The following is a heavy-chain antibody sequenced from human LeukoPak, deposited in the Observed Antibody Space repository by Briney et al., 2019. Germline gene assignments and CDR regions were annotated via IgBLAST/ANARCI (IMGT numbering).Heavy chain of an antibody. CDR3: ARDYQRQLYLYYFDY. J-gene: IGHJ4*02. D-gene: IGHD2-2*01. V-gene: IGHV1-18*01. Sequence: ASVKVSFKTSGYTFTNYDITWVRQAPGQGLEWMGWISVYNGNTNYAQKLQGRVTMTTDTSTSTAYMELRSLRSDDTAVYYCARDYQRQLYLYYFDYWGQGTLVTVSS. CDR1: GYTFTNYD. CDR2: ISVYNGNT.